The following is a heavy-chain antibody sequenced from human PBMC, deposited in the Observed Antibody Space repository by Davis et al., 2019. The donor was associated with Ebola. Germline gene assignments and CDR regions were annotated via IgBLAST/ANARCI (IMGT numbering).Heavy chain of an antibody. CDR2: IYGDDIK. CDR1: GGSATSGDSY. J-gene: IGHJ4*02. V-gene: IGHV2-5*08. Sequence: TLSLTCIVSGGSATSGDSYLSWIRQPPGKALEWLAVIYGDDIKRYSPSLRSRLTITKDASKNQVVLTMTKMDPVDTATYYCAHRHYGSGSYSFFDYWGQGALVTVSS. D-gene: IGHD3-10*01. CDR3: AHRHYGSGSYSFFDY.